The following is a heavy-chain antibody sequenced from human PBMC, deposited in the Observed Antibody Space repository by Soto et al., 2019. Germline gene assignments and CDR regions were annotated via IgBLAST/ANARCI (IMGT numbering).Heavy chain of an antibody. CDR3: AKDSRGYGAYYGMDV. V-gene: IGHV3-23*01. CDR1: GFTFSSYA. Sequence: GGSLRLSCAASGFTFSSYAMSWVRQAPGKGLEWVSAISGSGGSTYYADSVKGRFTISRDNSKNTLYLQMNSLRAEDTAVYYCAKDSRGYGAYYGMDVWGQGTTVTVSS. D-gene: IGHD5-12*01. J-gene: IGHJ6*02. CDR2: ISGSGGST.